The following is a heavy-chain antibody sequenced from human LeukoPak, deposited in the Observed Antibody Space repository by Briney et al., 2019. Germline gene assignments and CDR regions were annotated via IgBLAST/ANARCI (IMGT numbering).Heavy chain of an antibody. D-gene: IGHD2-21*02. CDR1: GFTFSNYW. J-gene: IGHJ2*01. V-gene: IGHV3-7*01. CDR2: IKHDGSEK. CDR3: AKLVVVTATYWYFDL. Sequence: GGSLRLSCAASGFTFSNYWMSWVRQAPGKGLDRVANIKHDGSEKYFADSVTGRFTISRDNARNSLYLQMNSLGPEDTAVYYCAKLVVVTATYWYFDLWGRGTPVTASS.